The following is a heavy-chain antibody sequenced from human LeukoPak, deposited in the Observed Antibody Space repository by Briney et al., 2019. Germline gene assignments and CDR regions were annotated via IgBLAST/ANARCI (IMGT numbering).Heavy chain of an antibody. Sequence: RASVKVSCKASGYTFTSYGITWVRQAPGQGLEWMGWISAYNGNTKYAQNLQGRVTMTTDTSTNTAYMELRSLRSDDTAVYYCARGSSAYSSPNYYYYMDVWGKGTTVTVSS. CDR3: ARGSSAYSSPNYYYYMDV. J-gene: IGHJ6*03. D-gene: IGHD6-13*01. CDR2: ISAYNGNT. V-gene: IGHV1-18*01. CDR1: GYTFTSYG.